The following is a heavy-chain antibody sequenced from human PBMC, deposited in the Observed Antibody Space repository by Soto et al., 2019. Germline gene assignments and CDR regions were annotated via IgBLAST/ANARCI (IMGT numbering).Heavy chain of an antibody. CDR3: AKGRGGSGSLTPRVDF. D-gene: IGHD3-10*01. CDR1: GFTFNNYA. Sequence: EVQLLESGEGLVQPGGSLRLSCAASGFTFNNYAMTWVRQAPGKGLEWVSAISGGGDTTSYADSVKGRFTVSRDGSKNTLYLPMSSLRAEDTALYYCAKGRGGSGSLTPRVDFWCQGTLVAVSS. J-gene: IGHJ4*02. CDR2: ISGGGDTT. V-gene: IGHV3-23*01.